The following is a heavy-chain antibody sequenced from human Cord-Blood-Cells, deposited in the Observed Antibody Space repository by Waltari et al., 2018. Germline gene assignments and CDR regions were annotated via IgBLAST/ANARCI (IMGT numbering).Heavy chain of an antibody. CDR3: ARGRFWSIAARPGWYFDL. CDR1: GGSFSGYS. CDR2: INHSGST. Sequence: QVQLQQWGAGLLKPSETLSLTCAVYGGSFSGYSWSWTRLPLGQGLEWIGEINHSGSTNYNPSLKSRVTISVDTSKNQFSLKLSSVTAADTAVYYCARGRFWSIAARPGWYFDLWGRGTLVTVSS. V-gene: IGHV4-34*01. D-gene: IGHD6-6*01. J-gene: IGHJ2*01.